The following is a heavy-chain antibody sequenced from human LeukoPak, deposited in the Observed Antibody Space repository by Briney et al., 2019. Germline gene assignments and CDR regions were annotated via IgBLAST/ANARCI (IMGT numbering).Heavy chain of an antibody. D-gene: IGHD4-17*01. J-gene: IGHJ4*02. Sequence: GGSLRLSCAASGFTFSSYAMHWVRQAPGKGLEWVAVISYDGNNKYYADSVRGRFTISRDNSKNTLYLQMNSLRAEDTAVYYCAKDLRDGDYRVDYWGQGTLVTVSS. V-gene: IGHV3-30*04. CDR3: AKDLRDGDYRVDY. CDR2: ISYDGNNK. CDR1: GFTFSSYA.